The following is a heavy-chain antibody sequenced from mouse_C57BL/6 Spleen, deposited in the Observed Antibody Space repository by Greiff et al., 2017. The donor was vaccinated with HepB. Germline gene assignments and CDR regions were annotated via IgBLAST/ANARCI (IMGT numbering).Heavy chain of an antibody. CDR1: GFTFSDYG. J-gene: IGHJ3*01. D-gene: IGHD2-1*01. Sequence: EVQLMESGGGLVKPGGSLKLSCAASGFTFSDYGMHWVRQAPEKGLEWVAYISSGSSTIYYADTVKGRFTISRDNAKNTLFLQMTSLRSEDTAMYYCARTPYGNYWFAYWGQGTLVTVSA. V-gene: IGHV5-17*01. CDR3: ARTPYGNYWFAY. CDR2: ISSGSSTI.